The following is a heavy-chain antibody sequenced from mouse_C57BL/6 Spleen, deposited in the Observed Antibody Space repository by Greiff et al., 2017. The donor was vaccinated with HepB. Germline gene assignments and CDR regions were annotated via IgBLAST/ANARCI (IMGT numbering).Heavy chain of an antibody. J-gene: IGHJ3*01. V-gene: IGHV1-4*01. Sequence: VQLQQSGAELARPGASVKMSCKATGYTFTSYTMHWVNQRPGEGMEWSGYINPCSGYNKYNQTFKDKATLTADKSSSKAYMQLSSLTSEDSAVYYCARADRFAYWGQGTPVTVSA. CDR3: ARADRFAY. CDR2: INPCSGYN. CDR1: GYTFTSYT.